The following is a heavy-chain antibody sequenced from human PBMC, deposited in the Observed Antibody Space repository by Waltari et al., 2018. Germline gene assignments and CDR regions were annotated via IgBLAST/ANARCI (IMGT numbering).Heavy chain of an antibody. CDR3: ARDRDTMVQGGPLGY. Sequence: QVQLVQSGAEVKKPGSSVKVSCKASGGPFSSYAISWVRQAPGQGLEWMGGIIPIFGTANYAQKFQGRVTITTDESTSTAYMELSSLRSEDTAVYYCARDRDTMVQGGPLGYWGQGTLVTVSS. CDR2: IIPIFGTA. V-gene: IGHV1-69*05. CDR1: GGPFSSYA. J-gene: IGHJ4*02. D-gene: IGHD3-10*01.